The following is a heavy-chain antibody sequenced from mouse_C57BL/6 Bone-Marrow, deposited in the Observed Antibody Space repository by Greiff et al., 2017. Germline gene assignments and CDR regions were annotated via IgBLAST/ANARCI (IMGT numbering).Heavy chain of an antibody. Sequence: QVQLKQSGAELAKPGASVKLSCKASGYTFTSYWMHWVKQRPGQGLEWIGYINPSSGYTKYNEKFKDKATLTADKSSSTAYMQLSSLTYEDSAVYYCAREEDCNSAWFAYWGQGTLVTVSA. J-gene: IGHJ3*01. CDR1: GYTFTSYW. CDR2: INPSSGYT. D-gene: IGHD2-1*01. V-gene: IGHV1-7*01. CDR3: AREEDCNSAWFAY.